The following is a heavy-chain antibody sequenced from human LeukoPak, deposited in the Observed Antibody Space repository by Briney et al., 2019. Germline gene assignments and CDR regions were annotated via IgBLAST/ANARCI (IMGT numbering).Heavy chain of an antibody. Sequence: GASVKVSCKASGNTFGNYDINWVRQAPGQGLEWVGWMNPNGETTYSAPKFQGRVTITRDTSASTAYMELSSPRPEDTAMYYCARDMGSGSLHYWGQGTLVTVSS. J-gene: IGHJ4*02. CDR2: MNPNGETT. CDR3: ARDMGSGSLHY. CDR1: GNTFGNYD. D-gene: IGHD1-26*01. V-gene: IGHV1-8*01.